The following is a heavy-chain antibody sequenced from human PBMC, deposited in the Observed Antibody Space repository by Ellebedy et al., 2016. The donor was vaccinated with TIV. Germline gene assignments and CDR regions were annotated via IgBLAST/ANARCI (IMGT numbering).Heavy chain of an antibody. CDR2: ISTYNDNT. CDR3: ARDQYSSGWQPFHYYYYDMDV. CDR1: GYTFTSYG. J-gene: IGHJ6*02. V-gene: IGHV1-18*01. D-gene: IGHD6-19*01. Sequence: AASVKVSCKASGYTFTSYGISWVRQAPGQGLEWMGWISTYNDNTNYAQKLQGRVTMTTDTSTSTAYMELRSLRSDDTAVYYCARDQYSSGWQPFHYYYYDMDVWGQGTTVTVSS.